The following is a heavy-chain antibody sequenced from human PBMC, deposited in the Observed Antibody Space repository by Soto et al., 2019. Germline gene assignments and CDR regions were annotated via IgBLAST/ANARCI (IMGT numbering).Heavy chain of an antibody. CDR2: ISGGGDGT. V-gene: IGHV3-23*01. CDR1: GFPFGNHA. J-gene: IGHJ4*02. Sequence: GGSLRLSCTASGFPFGNHAMYWVRQAPGKGLEWVSGISGGGDGTNYADSVKGRFTVSRDNSRNTMYLQMNSLRAEDTAVYYCAKEPRLQLAYWGQGTLVTVSS. CDR3: AKEPRLQLAY. D-gene: IGHD1-1*01.